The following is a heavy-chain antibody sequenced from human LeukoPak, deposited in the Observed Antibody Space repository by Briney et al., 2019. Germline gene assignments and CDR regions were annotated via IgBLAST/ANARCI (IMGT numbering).Heavy chain of an antibody. CDR1: GFTFSSYW. D-gene: IGHD4-17*01. Sequence: PGGSLRLSCAASGFTFSSYWMSWVRQAPGKGLEWVANIKQDGSEKYYVDSVKGRFTISRDNAKNSLYLQMNSLRAEDTAVYYCARDQGDYTYSFDYWGQGTLVTVSS. V-gene: IGHV3-7*01. J-gene: IGHJ4*02. CDR3: ARDQGDYTYSFDY. CDR2: IKQDGSEK.